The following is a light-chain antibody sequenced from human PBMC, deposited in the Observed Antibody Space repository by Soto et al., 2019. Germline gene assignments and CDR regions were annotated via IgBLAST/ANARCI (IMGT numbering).Light chain of an antibody. V-gene: IGKV1-39*01. J-gene: IGKJ5*01. CDR2: DXS. Sequence: DGQMTQSPSSLSASLGDRVTLPXRASQSISAYFNWYQQQPGXAPKXXXDDXSSFQIGCPSSFSGSGSGTDFTRTISSLQPDYCENYYWQQSYRTTRTFGQGTRLEIK. CDR3: QQSYRTTRT. CDR1: QSISAY.